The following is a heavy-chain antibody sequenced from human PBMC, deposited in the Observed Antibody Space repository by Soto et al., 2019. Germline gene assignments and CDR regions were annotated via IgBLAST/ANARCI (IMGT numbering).Heavy chain of an antibody. V-gene: IGHV1-69*13. D-gene: IGHD6-13*01. Sequence: GASVEVSCKASGGTFSSYAISWVRQAPGQGLEWMGGIIPIFGTANYAQKFQGRVTITADESTSTAYMELSSLRSEDTAVYYCARAGKGSSESPSIPTYYYYGMDVWGQGTTVTVSS. J-gene: IGHJ6*02. CDR1: GGTFSSYA. CDR3: ARAGKGSSESPSIPTYYYYGMDV. CDR2: IIPIFGTA.